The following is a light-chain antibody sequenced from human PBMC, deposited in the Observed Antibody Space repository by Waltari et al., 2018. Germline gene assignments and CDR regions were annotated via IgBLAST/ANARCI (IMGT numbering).Light chain of an antibody. J-gene: IGKJ5*01. Sequence: DIVLTQSPDSLSVSLGARATINCKSSQSLFYSSNNKNYLGWFQQKPGHPPKLLLYWASTRASGVPDRFSGSGSGTDFTLTISSLQADDVAVYYCQQYYSSITFGRGTRLEIK. CDR1: QSLFYSSNNKNY. CDR3: QQYYSSIT. CDR2: WAS. V-gene: IGKV4-1*01.